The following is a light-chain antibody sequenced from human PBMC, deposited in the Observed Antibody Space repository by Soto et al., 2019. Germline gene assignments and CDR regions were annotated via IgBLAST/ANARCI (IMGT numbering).Light chain of an antibody. CDR1: QSISSY. V-gene: IGKV1-39*01. Sequence: DIQMTQSPSSLSASVGDRVTITCRASQSISSYLNWYQQKPGKAPKILIYAASSLQSGVPSRFSGSGSGTDFTLTISILQPEDVATYYCQQSYSTPDTFGQGTQLEIK. CDR3: QQSYSTPDT. CDR2: AAS. J-gene: IGKJ2*01.